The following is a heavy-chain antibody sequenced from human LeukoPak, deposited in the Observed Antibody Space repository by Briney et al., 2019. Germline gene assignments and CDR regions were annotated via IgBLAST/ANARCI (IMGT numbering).Heavy chain of an antibody. V-gene: IGHV3-23*01. CDR2: ISGSGGST. CDR1: GFTFSSYA. J-gene: IGHJ4*02. CDR3: AKLQAPYYYDSSGIFDC. Sequence: PGRSLRLSCAASGFTFSSYAMSWVRQAPGKGLEWVSAISGSGGSTYYADSVKGRFTISRDNSKNTLYLQMNSLRAEDTAVYYCAKLQAPYYYDSSGIFDCWGQGTLVTVSS. D-gene: IGHD3-22*01.